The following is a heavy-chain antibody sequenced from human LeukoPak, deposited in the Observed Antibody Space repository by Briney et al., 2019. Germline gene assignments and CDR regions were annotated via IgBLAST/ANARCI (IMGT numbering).Heavy chain of an antibody. CDR3: ARTYSGSYYYYYYMDV. D-gene: IGHD1-26*01. CDR2: INHSGST. CDR1: GGSFSGYY. J-gene: IGHJ6*03. Sequence: KASETLSLTCAVYGGSFSGYYWSWIRQPPGKGLEWIGEINHSGSTNYNPSLKSRVTISVDTSKNQFSLKLSSVTAADTAVYYCARTYSGSYYYYYYMDVWGKGTTVTISS. V-gene: IGHV4-34*01.